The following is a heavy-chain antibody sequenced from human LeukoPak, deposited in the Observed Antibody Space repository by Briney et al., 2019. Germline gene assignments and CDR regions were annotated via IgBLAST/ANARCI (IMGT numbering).Heavy chain of an antibody. CDR2: FSGAGGRGA. CDR3: VRENRCSDCGGWFDP. V-gene: IGHV3-23*01. CDR1: GVELTTYA. J-gene: IGHJ5*02. Sequence: TGGSLRLSCAASGVELTTYAMSWVRQAPGKGLEWVATFSGAGGRGAYYADSVRGRFTISRDDSKSTLYLQLNNLRVEDTALYYCVRENRCSDCGGWFDPWGQGTLVTVSS. D-gene: IGHD2-21*02.